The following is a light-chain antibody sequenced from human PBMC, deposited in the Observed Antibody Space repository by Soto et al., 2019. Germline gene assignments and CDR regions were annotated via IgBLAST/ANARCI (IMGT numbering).Light chain of an antibody. J-gene: IGLJ1*01. CDR2: EVS. V-gene: IGLV2-14*01. CDR1: SSDVGGYNY. Sequence: QSALTQPASVSGSPGQSITISCTGTSSDVGGYNYVSWYQQHPGKAPKLMIYEVSDRPSGVSNRFSGSKSGNTASLTISGLQAEDEADYFCSSHTSKSTYVFGTGIKVTVL. CDR3: SSHTSKSTYV.